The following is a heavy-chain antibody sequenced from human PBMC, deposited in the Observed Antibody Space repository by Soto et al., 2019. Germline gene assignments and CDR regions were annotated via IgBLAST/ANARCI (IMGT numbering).Heavy chain of an antibody. V-gene: IGHV3-23*01. J-gene: IGHJ3*02. CDR3: AKCMTTVTTFPFDI. D-gene: IGHD4-17*01. CDR2: ISGSGFGT. Sequence: EVQLLESGGGLVQPGGSLRLSCAASGLTFSSYAMSWVRQAPGKGLEWVSAISGSGFGTYYADSVKGRFTISRDNSKNTLYLQMNSLRAENTAVYYCAKCMTTVTTFPFDIWGQGTMVTVSS. CDR1: GLTFSSYA.